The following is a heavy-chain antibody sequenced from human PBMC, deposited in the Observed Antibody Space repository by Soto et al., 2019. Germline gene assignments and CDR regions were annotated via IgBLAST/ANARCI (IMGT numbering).Heavy chain of an antibody. D-gene: IGHD3-3*01. V-gene: IGHV4-59*02. CDR1: GGSVNNYY. Sequence: QVQLLESGPGLVKPSETLSLTCTVSGGSVNNYYWTWIRQFPGKGLEWIGYINENGRTNYNPSLEGRLTISIDTSGNQFSLRLSSVTSADTAIYYCARDRGRVSALDIWGQGTKVTLSS. CDR3: ARDRGRVSALDI. CDR2: INENGRT. J-gene: IGHJ3*02.